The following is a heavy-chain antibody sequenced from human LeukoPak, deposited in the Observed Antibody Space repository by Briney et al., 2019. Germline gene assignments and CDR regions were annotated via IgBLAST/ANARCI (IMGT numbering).Heavy chain of an antibody. CDR1: GFTFSSYW. D-gene: IGHD6-19*01. CDR3: ARLRGRRLGPMDV. Sequence: PGGSLRLSCAASGFTFSSYWMSWVRQAPGKGLEWVANIKQDGSEKYYVDSVKGRFTISRDNAKNSLYLQMNSLRAEDTAVYYCARLRGRRLGPMDVWGKGTTVTISS. J-gene: IGHJ6*04. CDR2: IKQDGSEK. V-gene: IGHV3-7*01.